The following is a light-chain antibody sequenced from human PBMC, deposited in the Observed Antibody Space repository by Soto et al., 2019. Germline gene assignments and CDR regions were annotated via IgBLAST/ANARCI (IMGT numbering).Light chain of an antibody. J-gene: IGLJ3*02. CDR1: SSDVGTYDF. V-gene: IGLV2-11*01. CDR2: DVT. Sequence: QSALTQPRSVSGSPGQSVTISCTGTSSDVGTYDFVSWYQQLPVKAPKLIIYDVTKRPSGVPDRFSGSTSANTASLTSAGLQAEDEDDYYCCSYAGIHPWVFGGGTKLTVL. CDR3: CSYAGIHPWV.